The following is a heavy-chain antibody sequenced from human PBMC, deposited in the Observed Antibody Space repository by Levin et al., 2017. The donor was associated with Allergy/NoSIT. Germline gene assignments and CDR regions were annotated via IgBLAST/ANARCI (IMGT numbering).Heavy chain of an antibody. Sequence: LSLPCAASGFTFGSSWMSWVRQAPGKGLEWVANIKPDGSEKDYVDSVRGRFTISRDNAKNSVYLQMNSLRAEDTAVFYCARGGKWLDFWGQGTLVAVSS. CDR1: GFTFGSSW. J-gene: IGHJ4*02. D-gene: IGHD5-24*01. CDR3: ARGGKWLDF. V-gene: IGHV3-7*01. CDR2: IKPDGSEK.